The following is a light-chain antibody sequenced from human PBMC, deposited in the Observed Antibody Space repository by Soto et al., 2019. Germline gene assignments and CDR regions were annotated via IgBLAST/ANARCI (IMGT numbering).Light chain of an antibody. V-gene: IGKV3D-20*01. Sequence: EIVMTQSPATLSVSPGGRATLSRRASQGVGNNLAWYQQKPGLAPRLLIFDTFTRATGVPARFSGSGSGTDFTLTISRLEPEDFAVYYCQQYGSSPQTFGQGTKVDIK. CDR2: DTF. CDR3: QQYGSSPQT. J-gene: IGKJ1*01. CDR1: QGVGNN.